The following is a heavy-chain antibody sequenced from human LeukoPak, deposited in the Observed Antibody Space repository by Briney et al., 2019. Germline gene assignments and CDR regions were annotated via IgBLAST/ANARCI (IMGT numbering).Heavy chain of an antibody. CDR2: VDPEDGET. CDR3: ATGESYTTSFDY. CDR1: GYTFTDYY. J-gene: IGHJ4*02. V-gene: IGHV1-69-2*01. Sequence: ASVKVSCKVSGYTFTDYYMHWVQQAPGKGLEWMGLVDPEDGETIYAEKFQGRVTITADTSTDTAYMELSSLRSEDTAVYYCATGESYTTSFDYWGQGTPVTVSS. D-gene: IGHD1-1*01.